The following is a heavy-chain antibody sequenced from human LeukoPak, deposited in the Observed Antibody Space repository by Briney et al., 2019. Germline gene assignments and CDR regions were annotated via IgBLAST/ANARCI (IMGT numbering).Heavy chain of an antibody. CDR3: AKGDCRDGYNCLHFDY. V-gene: IGHV3-23*01. D-gene: IGHD5-24*01. CDR1: GFTFISYA. Sequence: PGGSLRLSCAASGFTFISYAMTWVRQVPGKGLEWVSAISGSGDSTYYADSVKGRFTISRDNYKNTMYLQMKSLRAEDTAVYYCAKGDCRDGYNCLHFDYWGQGTLVTVSS. CDR2: ISGSGDST. J-gene: IGHJ4*02.